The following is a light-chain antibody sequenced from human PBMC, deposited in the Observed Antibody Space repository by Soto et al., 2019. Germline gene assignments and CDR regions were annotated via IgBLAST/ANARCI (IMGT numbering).Light chain of an antibody. Sequence: QSELTQPPSASKTPGQRVTISCSGGSSNIGSGSVNWYQQLPETAPKLLIYNTFQRPSGVPDRFSGSKSGTSASLAISGLQSEDEAHYYCAAWDDSLNGWVFGGGTKLTVL. CDR1: SSNIGSGS. CDR2: NTF. V-gene: IGLV1-44*01. CDR3: AAWDDSLNGWV. J-gene: IGLJ3*02.